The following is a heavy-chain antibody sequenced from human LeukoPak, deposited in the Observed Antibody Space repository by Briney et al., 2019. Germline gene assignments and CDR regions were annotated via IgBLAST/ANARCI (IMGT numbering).Heavy chain of an antibody. Sequence: GGSLRLSCAASGFTFSSYAMSWVRQAPGKGLEWVSAISGSGGSTYYADSVKGRFTISRDNSKNTLYLQMNSLRAEDAAVYYCAKDTSGWGYFDYWGQGTLVTVSS. V-gene: IGHV3-23*01. J-gene: IGHJ4*02. CDR1: GFTFSSYA. D-gene: IGHD6-19*01. CDR3: AKDTSGWGYFDY. CDR2: ISGSGGST.